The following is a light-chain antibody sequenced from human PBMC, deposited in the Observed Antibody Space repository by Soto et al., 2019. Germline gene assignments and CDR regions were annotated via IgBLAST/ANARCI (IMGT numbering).Light chain of an antibody. CDR2: RNN. J-gene: IGLJ3*02. CDR1: SSNIGSNY. Sequence: QAVVTQPPSASGTPGQRVTISCSGSSSNIGSNYVYWYQQLPGTAPQLLIYRNNQRPSGVPDRFSGSKSGTSASLAISGLRSEDEADYYCAAWDDSLSGPVFGGGTKVTVL. CDR3: AAWDDSLSGPV. V-gene: IGLV1-47*01.